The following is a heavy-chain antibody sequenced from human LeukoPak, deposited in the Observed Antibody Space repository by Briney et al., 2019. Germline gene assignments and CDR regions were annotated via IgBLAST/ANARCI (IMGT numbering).Heavy chain of an antibody. J-gene: IGHJ4*02. V-gene: IGHV4-39*07. CDR3: ARVRVGFGEAEGRDFDY. CDR2: IYYSGST. D-gene: IGHD3-10*01. CDR1: GGSISSSSYY. Sequence: TSETLSLTCTVSGGSISSSSYYWGWIRQPPGKGLEWIGSIYYSGSTYYNPSLKSRVTISVDTSKNQFSLKLSSVTAADTAVYYCARVRVGFGEAEGRDFDYWGQGTLVTVSS.